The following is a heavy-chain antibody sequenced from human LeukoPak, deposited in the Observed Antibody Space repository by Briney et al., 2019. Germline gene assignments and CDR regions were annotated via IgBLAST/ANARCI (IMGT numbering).Heavy chain of an antibody. CDR3: ARRLGYCSSTSCYTSAFDI. Sequence: GESLQISCKGSGYSFTSYWIGWVRQMPGKGLEWMGIIYPGDSDTRYSPSFQGQVTISADKSISTAYLQWSSLKASDTAMYYCARRLGYCSSTSCYTSAFDIWGQGTMVTVSS. D-gene: IGHD2-2*02. CDR2: IYPGDSDT. V-gene: IGHV5-51*01. CDR1: GYSFTSYW. J-gene: IGHJ3*02.